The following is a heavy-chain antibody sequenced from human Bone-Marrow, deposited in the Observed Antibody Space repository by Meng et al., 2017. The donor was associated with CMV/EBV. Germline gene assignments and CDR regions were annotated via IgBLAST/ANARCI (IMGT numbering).Heavy chain of an antibody. CDR1: GFTFSDYY. V-gene: IGHV3-11*01. CDR3: AKGGSTRLYYYYGMDV. D-gene: IGHD2-2*01. CDR2: ISSSGSTI. Sequence: GESLKISCAASGFTFSDYYMSWIRQAPGKGLEWVSYISSSGSTIYYADSVKGRFTISRDNAKNSLYLQMNSLRAEDTAVYYCAKGGSTRLYYYYGMDVWGQGTTVTVAS. J-gene: IGHJ6*02.